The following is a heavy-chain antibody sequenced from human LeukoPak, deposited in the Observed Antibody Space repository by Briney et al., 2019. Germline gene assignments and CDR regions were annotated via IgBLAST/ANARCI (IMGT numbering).Heavy chain of an antibody. V-gene: IGHV4-61*02. Sequence: SETLSLTCTVSGGSISSSSYYWSWIRQPAGKGLEWIGRIYTSGSTNYNPSLKSRVTISVDTSKNQFSLKLSSVTAADTAVYYCARTDILTGTDDYWGQGTLVTVSS. CDR2: IYTSGST. D-gene: IGHD3-9*01. J-gene: IGHJ4*02. CDR3: ARTDILTGTDDY. CDR1: GGSISSSSYY.